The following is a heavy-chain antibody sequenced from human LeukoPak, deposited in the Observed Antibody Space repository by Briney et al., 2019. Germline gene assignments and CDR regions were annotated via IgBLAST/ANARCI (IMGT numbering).Heavy chain of an antibody. CDR3: ASRVYGLGSFNY. D-gene: IGHD3-10*01. J-gene: IGHJ4*01. CDR2: IYNSGTT. Sequence: SETLSLTCTVSGDSISSTSYYWDWIRQPPGEGLEWIGSIYNSGTTYYNPSLKSRVTISVDTSKNQFSLKVSSVTAADTAVYYCASRVYGLGSFNYWGQGTLVTVSS. V-gene: IGHV4-39*01. CDR1: GDSISSTSYY.